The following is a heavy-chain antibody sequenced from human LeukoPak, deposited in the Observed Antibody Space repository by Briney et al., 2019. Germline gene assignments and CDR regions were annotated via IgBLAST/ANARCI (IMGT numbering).Heavy chain of an antibody. V-gene: IGHV3-23*01. Sequence: PGGSLRLSCATSGFSLSSYAMSWVRQAPGKGLEWVSGISGSGGSTDNVDSVKGRFTTSRDNSKNTLYLQMNNLRAEDTALYYCAKDPNYGSWGQGTLVTVSS. J-gene: IGHJ5*02. D-gene: IGHD4-17*01. CDR1: GFSLSSYA. CDR3: AKDPNYGS. CDR2: ISGSGGST.